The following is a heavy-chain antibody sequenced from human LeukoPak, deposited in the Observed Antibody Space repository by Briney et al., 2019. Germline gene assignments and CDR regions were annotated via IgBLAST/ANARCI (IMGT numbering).Heavy chain of an antibody. CDR1: GFTFSSYW. J-gene: IGHJ6*03. V-gene: IGHV3-74*01. CDR2: INSDGSST. CDR3: AMGGSYMDV. Sequence: GGSLRLSCAASGFTFSSYWMHWVRQAPGKGLVWVSRINSDGSSTSYADSVKGRFTISRDNSKNSLYLQMNSLRTEDTALYYCAMGGSYMDVWGKGTTVTVSS. D-gene: IGHD3-16*01.